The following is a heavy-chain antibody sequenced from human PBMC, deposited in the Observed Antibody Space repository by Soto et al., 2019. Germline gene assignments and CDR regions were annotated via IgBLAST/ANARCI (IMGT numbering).Heavy chain of an antibody. Sequence: QVQLVQSGAEVRKPGASVKVSCKASGYSFITYDINWVRQAAGQGLEWMGWMNPNSGRTGCAQKLQGRLTMTMDSSSSTAYMELSSLTADDTAVYYCARVPASLDPWGQGTLVTVSS. CDR2: MNPNSGRT. J-gene: IGHJ5*02. CDR3: ARVPASLDP. V-gene: IGHV1-8*01. CDR1: GYSFITYD.